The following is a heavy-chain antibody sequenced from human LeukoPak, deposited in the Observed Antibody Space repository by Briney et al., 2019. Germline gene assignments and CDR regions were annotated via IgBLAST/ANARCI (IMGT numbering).Heavy chain of an antibody. J-gene: IGHJ5*01. V-gene: IGHV3-30*04. Sequence: GGSLRLSCAASGFTFSSHTMHWVRQAPGKGLEWVAVISYDGSNKYYADSVKGRFTISRDNAKNTLYLQMNSLRAEDTAVYYCASGFIPSGRYAPPWFDSWDQGTLVTVSS. D-gene: IGHD1-26*01. CDR2: ISYDGSNK. CDR1: GFTFSSHT. CDR3: ASGFIPSGRYAPPWFDS.